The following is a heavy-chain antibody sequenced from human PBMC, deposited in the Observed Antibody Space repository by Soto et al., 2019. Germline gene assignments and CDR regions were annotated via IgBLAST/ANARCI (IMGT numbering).Heavy chain of an antibody. Sequence: QVQLQESGPGLVKPSQTLSLTCTVSGGSISSGGYYWSWIRQHPGKGLEWIGYIYYSGSTYYNPSLKSRVTISVDTSKNQFSLKLSSVTAADTAVYYCARVPAASGAKRGPRFGMDVWGQGTTVTVSS. CDR1: GGSISSGGYY. CDR3: ARVPAASGAKRGPRFGMDV. CDR2: IYYSGST. D-gene: IGHD2-2*01. V-gene: IGHV4-31*03. J-gene: IGHJ6*02.